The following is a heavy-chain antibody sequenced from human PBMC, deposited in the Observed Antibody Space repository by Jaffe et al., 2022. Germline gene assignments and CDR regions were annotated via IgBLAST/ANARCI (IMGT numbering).Heavy chain of an antibody. V-gene: IGHV4-34*01. CDR3: ARGRRRAAGNWFDP. CDR2: INHSGST. D-gene: IGHD6-13*01. Sequence: QVQLQQWGAGLLKPSETLSLTCAVYGGSFSGYYWSWIRQPPGKGLEWIGEINHSGSTNYNPSLKSRVTISVDTSKNQFSLKLSSVTAADTAVYYCARGRRRAAGNWFDPWGQGTLVTVSS. J-gene: IGHJ5*02. CDR1: GGSFSGYY.